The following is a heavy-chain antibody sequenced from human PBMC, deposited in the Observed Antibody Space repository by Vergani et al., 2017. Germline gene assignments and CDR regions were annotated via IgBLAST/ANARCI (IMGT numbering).Heavy chain of an antibody. D-gene: IGHD4-11*01. V-gene: IGHV4-34*01. CDR2: IDHTGRP. CDR3: ARVNTETNSHLYYNYYMDV. CDR1: GGSFTSYH. Sequence: QVQLQQWGGGLLKPSETLSLTCVVNGGSFTSYHWTWIRQSPGEGLEWVGDIDHTGRPDYNPSLNSRLTMSVDKSRNQFSLTLNSVTATDTAIYFCARVNTETNSHLYYNYYMDVWGQGTAVTVS. J-gene: IGHJ6*03.